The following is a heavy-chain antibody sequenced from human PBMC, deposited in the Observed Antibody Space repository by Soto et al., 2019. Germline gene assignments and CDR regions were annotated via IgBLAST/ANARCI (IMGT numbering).Heavy chain of an antibody. J-gene: IGHJ4*02. CDR1: GFTFSNYA. Sequence: GGSLRLSCAASGFTFSNYAMSWVRQAPGKGLEWVSAISGSGGSTYYADSAKGRFTISRDNSKNTLYLHVNSLTADDTAVYFCAKNSDSSGYYTQNWGQGTLVTVSS. CDR2: ISGSGGST. V-gene: IGHV3-23*01. D-gene: IGHD3-22*01. CDR3: AKNSDSSGYYTQN.